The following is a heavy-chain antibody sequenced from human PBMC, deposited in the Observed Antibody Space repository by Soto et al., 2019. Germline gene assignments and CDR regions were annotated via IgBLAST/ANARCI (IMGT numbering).Heavy chain of an antibody. V-gene: IGHV3-23*01. Sequence: QAGGSLRLSCAASGFTFSSYAMSWVRQAPGKGLEWVSAISGSGGSTYYADSVKGRFTISRDNSKNTLYLQMNSLRAGDTAVYYCAKTLGQEDSSSLFRNVYYYGMDVWGQGTTVTVSS. D-gene: IGHD3-22*01. CDR2: ISGSGGST. J-gene: IGHJ6*02. CDR3: AKTLGQEDSSSLFRNVYYYGMDV. CDR1: GFTFSSYA.